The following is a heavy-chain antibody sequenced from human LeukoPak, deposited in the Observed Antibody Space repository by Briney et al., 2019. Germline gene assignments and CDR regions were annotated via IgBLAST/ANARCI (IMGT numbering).Heavy chain of an antibody. CDR2: IRSKAYGGTT. Sequence: GGSLRLSCTASGFTFGDYPMSWFRQAPGKGLEWVGFIRSKAYGGTTEYAAPVKGRFTNSRNDSNSIAYLQMNSLKTEDTAVYYCTRDRPRIAVAGTMDYWGQGTLVTVSS. D-gene: IGHD6-19*01. V-gene: IGHV3-49*03. CDR3: TRDRPRIAVAGTMDY. CDR1: GFTFGDYP. J-gene: IGHJ4*02.